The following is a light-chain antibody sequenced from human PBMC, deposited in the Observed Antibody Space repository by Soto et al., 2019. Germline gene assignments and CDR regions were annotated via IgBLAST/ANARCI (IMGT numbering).Light chain of an antibody. J-gene: IGLJ1*01. CDR2: DVT. V-gene: IGLV2-14*03. Sequence: QSALTQPASVSGSPGQSITISCTGTSSDVGGYNYVSWYQQHPGKAPKLVISDVTSRPSGVSNRFSGSKSGNTASLTISGLQAEDEADYYCSSYTSSSTYVFGTGTKLTVL. CDR3: SSYTSSSTYV. CDR1: SSDVGGYNY.